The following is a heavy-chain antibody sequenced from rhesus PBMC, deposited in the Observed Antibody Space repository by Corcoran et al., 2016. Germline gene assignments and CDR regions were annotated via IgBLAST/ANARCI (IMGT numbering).Heavy chain of an antibody. Sequence: EVRLVESGGGLVQPGGSLRLSCAASGFTSSDHYMSWVRQAQGKGPEWVGFIRKKANGGTAEYAASVKGRFTISRDDSKSIASLQMNSLKTEDTAVYYCARGGVIGFDYWGQGVLVTVSS. CDR1: GFTSSDHY. D-gene: IGHD3-22*01. CDR2: IRKKANGGTA. J-gene: IGHJ4*01. CDR3: ARGGVIGFDY. V-gene: IGHV3-116*02.